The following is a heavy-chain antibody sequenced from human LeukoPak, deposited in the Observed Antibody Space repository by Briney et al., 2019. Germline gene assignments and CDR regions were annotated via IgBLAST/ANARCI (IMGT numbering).Heavy chain of an antibody. CDR3: ARHRWLRNYYFDS. V-gene: IGHV4-59*08. J-gene: IGHJ4*02. CDR2: IYYSGST. Sequence: SETLSLTCTVSGGSISSYYWSWIRQPPGKGLEWIGYIYYSGSTNYNPSLKSRVTISVDTSKNHFSLSLSSVTAADTAVYYCARHRWLRNYYFDSWGQGTLVTVSS. D-gene: IGHD5-12*01. CDR1: GGSISSYY.